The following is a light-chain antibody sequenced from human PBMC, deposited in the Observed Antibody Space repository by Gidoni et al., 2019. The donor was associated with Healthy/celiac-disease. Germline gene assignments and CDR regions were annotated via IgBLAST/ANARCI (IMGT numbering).Light chain of an antibody. Sequence: DIQMTQSPSSLSASVGDRVTINCRASQSISSYLNWYQQKPGKAPKLLIYAASSLQSGVPSRFSGSGSGTDFTLTISSLQPEDCATYYCQQSYSTPITFGQGTRLEIK. CDR2: AAS. CDR3: QQSYSTPIT. J-gene: IGKJ5*01. V-gene: IGKV1-39*01. CDR1: QSISSY.